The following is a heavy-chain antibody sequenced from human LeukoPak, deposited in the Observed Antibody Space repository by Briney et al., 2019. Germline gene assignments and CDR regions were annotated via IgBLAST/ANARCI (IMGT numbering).Heavy chain of an antibody. D-gene: IGHD5-24*01. J-gene: IGHJ4*02. Sequence: ASVKVTCKASGGTFISYAISWVGQAPGQGREWMGGIIPIFGTANYVQKFQCRVTIPTDESTSTAYMELSSLRSEDTAVYYCARGGSSPKRWYYFDYWGQGTLVTVSS. CDR1: GGTFISYA. CDR3: ARGGSSPKRWYYFDY. V-gene: IGHV1-69*05. CDR2: IIPIFGTA.